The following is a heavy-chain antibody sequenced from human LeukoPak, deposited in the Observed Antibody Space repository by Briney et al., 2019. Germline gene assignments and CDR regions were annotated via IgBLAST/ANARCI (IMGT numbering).Heavy chain of an antibody. CDR2: INPNSGGT. CDR3: ARADRLHGGPYLIGP. J-gene: IGHJ5*02. CDR1: GYTFTDYY. Sequence: ASVKVSCKTSGYTFTDYYLHWVRQAPGQGLEWMGWINPNSGGTSSAQRFQGRVTMTRDTSITTVYMEVSWLTSDDTAIYYCARADRLHGGPYLIGPWGQGTLVTVSS. V-gene: IGHV1-2*02. D-gene: IGHD2-21*01.